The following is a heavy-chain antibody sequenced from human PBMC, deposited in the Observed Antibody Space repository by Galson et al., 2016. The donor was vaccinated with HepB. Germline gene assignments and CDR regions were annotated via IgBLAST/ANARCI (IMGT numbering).Heavy chain of an antibody. D-gene: IGHD2-15*01. CDR3: AREGGRCYSCFDY. Sequence: SLRLSCAASGITFSRNAMNWVRQAPGKGLEWVAVISYDGSNKYYADSVKGRFTISRDNSKNTLYLQMNSLRAEDTAVYYCAREGGRCYSCFDYWGQGTQVTVSS. V-gene: IGHV3-30-3*01. J-gene: IGHJ4*02. CDR2: ISYDGSNK. CDR1: GITFSRNA.